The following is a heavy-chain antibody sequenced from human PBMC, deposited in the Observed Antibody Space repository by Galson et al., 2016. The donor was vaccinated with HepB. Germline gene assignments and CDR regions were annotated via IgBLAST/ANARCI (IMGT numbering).Heavy chain of an antibody. Sequence: SLRLSCAASGFSFSSYTMNWVRQAPGKGLEWVSSISGRSSYIYYADSLKGRFTIYRDNSKNSLYLQMNSLRDEDRAVYLCARGGGGWLEPSVYYAMDVWGQGTTVTVSS. D-gene: IGHD6-19*01. V-gene: IGHV3-21*01. CDR1: GFSFSSYT. CDR2: ISGRSSYI. CDR3: ARGGGGWLEPSVYYAMDV. J-gene: IGHJ6*02.